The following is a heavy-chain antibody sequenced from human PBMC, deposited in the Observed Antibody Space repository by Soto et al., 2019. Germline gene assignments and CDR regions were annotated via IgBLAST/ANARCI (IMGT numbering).Heavy chain of an antibody. CDR2: IIPIFGTA. V-gene: IGHV1-69*01. Sequence: QVQLVQSGAEVKKPGSSVKVSCKASGCTFSSYAISWVRQAPGQGLEWMGGIIPIFGTANYAQKFQGGVTITADESTSIADVKLRSLRSEDPAVYYCERVLDPLNYYDSSGNNYYYYYYGMDAWGQGTTVTVSS. CDR1: GCTFSSYA. CDR3: ERVLDPLNYYDSSGNNYYYYYYGMDA. D-gene: IGHD3-22*01. J-gene: IGHJ6*02.